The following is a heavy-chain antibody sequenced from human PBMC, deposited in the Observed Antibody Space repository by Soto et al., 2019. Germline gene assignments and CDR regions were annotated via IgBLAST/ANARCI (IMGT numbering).Heavy chain of an antibody. CDR2: ISFDGSNK. J-gene: IGHJ6*02. D-gene: IGHD4-17*01. Sequence: GGSLRLSCAASGFTFSSYAMHWVRQAPGKGLEWVAVISFDGSNKYYADSVKGRFTISRDNSKNTLYLQMNSLRAEDTAVYYCARDYILGMTTVVTTYYYYYGMDVWGQGTTVTVSS. CDR3: ARDYILGMTTVVTTYYYYYGMDV. V-gene: IGHV3-30-3*01. CDR1: GFTFSSYA.